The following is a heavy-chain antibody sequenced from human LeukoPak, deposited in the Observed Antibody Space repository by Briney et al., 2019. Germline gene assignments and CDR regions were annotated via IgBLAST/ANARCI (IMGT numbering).Heavy chain of an antibody. V-gene: IGHV3-64*01. Sequence: PGGSLRLSCAASGFTFSIYAMHWVRQAPGKGLEYVSAISSNGGSTYYANSVKGRFTISRDNSKNTLYLQMGSLRAEDMAVYYCARDPYPDIVVVVAATPGVYWFDYWGQGTLVTVSS. CDR3: ARDPYPDIVVVVAATPGVYWFDY. CDR2: ISSNGGST. D-gene: IGHD2-15*01. CDR1: GFTFSIYA. J-gene: IGHJ4*02.